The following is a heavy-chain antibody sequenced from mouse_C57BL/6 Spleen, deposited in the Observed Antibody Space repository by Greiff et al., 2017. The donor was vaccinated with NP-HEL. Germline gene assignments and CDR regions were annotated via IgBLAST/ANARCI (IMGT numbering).Heavy chain of an antibody. CDR2: ISYDGSN. D-gene: IGHD4-1*01. CDR1: GYSITSGYY. J-gene: IGHJ2*01. V-gene: IGHV3-6*01. CDR3: ARADWGYFYFDY. Sequence: ESGPGLVKPSQSLSLTCSVTGYSITSGYYWNWIRQFPGNKLEWMGYISYDGSNNYNPSLKNRISITRDTSKNQFFLKLNSVTTEDTATYYCARADWGYFYFDYWGQGTTLTVSS.